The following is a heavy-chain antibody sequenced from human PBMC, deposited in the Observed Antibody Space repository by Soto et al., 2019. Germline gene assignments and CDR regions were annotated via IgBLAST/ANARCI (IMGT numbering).Heavy chain of an antibody. D-gene: IGHD3-9*01. CDR2: IWYDGSNK. V-gene: IGHV3-33*01. CDR3: ASLPYYDILTGRPVDAFDI. Sequence: GGSLRLSCAASGFTFSSYGMHWVRQAPGKGLEWVAVIWYDGSNKYYADSVKSRFTIFRDNSKNTLYLQMNSLRAEDTAVYYCASLPYYDILTGRPVDAFDIWGQGTMVTVSS. J-gene: IGHJ3*02. CDR1: GFTFSSYG.